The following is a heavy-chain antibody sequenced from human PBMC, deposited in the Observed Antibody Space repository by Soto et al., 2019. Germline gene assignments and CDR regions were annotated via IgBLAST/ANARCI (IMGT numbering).Heavy chain of an antibody. CDR3: ARDLDYSRSCSVSDS. D-gene: IGHD6-13*01. CDR1: GFTFSSHS. V-gene: IGHV3-21*01. CDR2: ISGTSSYI. J-gene: IGHJ4*02. Sequence: EVQLVESGGGLVKPGGSLRLSCAASGFTFSSHSMNWVRQAPGKGLEWVSLISGTSSYIYYADSVKGRFIISRNNANNSPYLQMTSLRADDRAVYYCARDLDYSRSCSVSDSWGQGSPVRVSS.